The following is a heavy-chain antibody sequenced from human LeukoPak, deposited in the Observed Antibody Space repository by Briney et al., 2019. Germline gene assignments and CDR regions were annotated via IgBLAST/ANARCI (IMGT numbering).Heavy chain of an antibody. J-gene: IGHJ4*02. CDR3: ARAAVAGTSFDY. V-gene: IGHV4-30-4*01. CDR2: IHYSGST. CDR1: GGSIRSADDS. D-gene: IGHD6-19*01. Sequence: SETLSLTCSVSGGSIRSADDSWSWIRQPPGEGLEWIGYIHYSGSTYYNPSLKSRVTKSVDTSKNQFTLSLSSVTAADTAVYYCARAAVAGTSFDYWGQGTLVTVSS.